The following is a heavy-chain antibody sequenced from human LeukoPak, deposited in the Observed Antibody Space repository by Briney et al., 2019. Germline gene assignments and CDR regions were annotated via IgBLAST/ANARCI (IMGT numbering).Heavy chain of an antibody. V-gene: IGHV4-34*01. CDR2: INHSGST. CDR1: GGSLSGYY. J-gene: IGHJ5*02. D-gene: IGHD2-21*02. CDR3: ARDPVLAYCGGDCWFDP. Sequence: MPSETLSLTCAVYGGSLSGYYWSWIRQPPGKGLEWIGEINHSGSTNYNPSLKSRVTISVDTSKNQFSLKLSSVTAADTAVYYCARDPVLAYCGGDCWFDPWGQGTLVTVSS.